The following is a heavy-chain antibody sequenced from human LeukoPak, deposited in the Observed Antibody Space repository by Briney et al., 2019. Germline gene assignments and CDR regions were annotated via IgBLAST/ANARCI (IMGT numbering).Heavy chain of an antibody. CDR3: ARSYGPRYYFDY. CDR1: GFTFSSYW. V-gene: IGHV3-7*03. J-gene: IGHJ4*02. CDR2: IRQDGSEK. D-gene: IGHD4-17*01. Sequence: GGSLRLSCEASGFTFSSYWMNWVRQAPGKGLEWVANIRQDGSEKRYVDSVKGRFSISRDNAKNSLYLQMSSLRAEDTAVYYCARSYGPRYYFDYWGQGTLVTVSS.